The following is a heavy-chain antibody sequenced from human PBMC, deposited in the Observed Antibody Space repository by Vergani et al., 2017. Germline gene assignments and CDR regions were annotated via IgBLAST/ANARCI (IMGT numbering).Heavy chain of an antibody. CDR1: GYTFTGYY. V-gene: IGHV1-2*02. J-gene: IGHJ6*02. CDR3: ARDRSGYGSYYYYYYGMDV. Sequence: QVQLVQSGAEVKKPGASVKVSCKASGYTFTGYYMHWVRQAPGQGLEWMGWINPNSGGTNYAQKFQGRVTMTRDTSISTAYMELSRLRSDDTAVYYCARDRSGYGSYYYYYYGMDVGGQGTTVTVSS. D-gene: IGHD3-10*01. CDR2: INPNSGGT.